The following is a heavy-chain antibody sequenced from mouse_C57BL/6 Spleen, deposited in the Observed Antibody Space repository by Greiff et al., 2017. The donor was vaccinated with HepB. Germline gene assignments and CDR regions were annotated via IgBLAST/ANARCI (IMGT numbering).Heavy chain of an antibody. D-gene: IGHD3-2*02. V-gene: IGHV1-69*01. CDR3: ARQLRRFSAWFAY. Sequence: QVQLQQPGAELVMPGASVKLSCKASGYTFTSYWMHWVKQRPGQGLEWIGEIDPSDSYTNYNQKFKGKSTLTVDKSSSTAYMQLSSLTSEDSAVYDCARQLRRFSAWFAYWGQGTLVTVSA. CDR1: GYTFTSYW. CDR2: IDPSDSYT. J-gene: IGHJ3*01.